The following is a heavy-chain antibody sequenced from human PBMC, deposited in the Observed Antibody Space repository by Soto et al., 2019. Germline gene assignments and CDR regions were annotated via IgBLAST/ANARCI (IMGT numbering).Heavy chain of an antibody. V-gene: IGHV3-23*01. Sequence: PWGSLRLSCAASGFTFSSYAMSWVRQAPGKGLEWVSAISGSGGSTYYADSVKGRFTISRDNSKNTLYLQMNSLRAEDTAVYYCAKDRTTMVRGVIPNWFDPWGQGTLVTVSS. CDR2: ISGSGGST. D-gene: IGHD3-10*01. CDR3: AKDRTTMVRGVIPNWFDP. CDR1: GFTFSSYA. J-gene: IGHJ5*02.